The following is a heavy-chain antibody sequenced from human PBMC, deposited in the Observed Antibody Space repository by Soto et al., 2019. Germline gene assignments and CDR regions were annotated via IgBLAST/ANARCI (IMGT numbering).Heavy chain of an antibody. CDR1: GFTFSDYY. CDR2: ISSSGSTI. J-gene: IGHJ6*02. D-gene: IGHD6-13*01. Sequence: QVQLVESGGGLVKPGGSLRLSCAASGFTFSDYYMSWIRQAPGKGLEWVSYISSSGSTIYYADSVKGRFTISRDNAKNSLYLQMNSLRAEDTAVYYCARDLGSSSWAPGTPEAENYGMDVWGQGTTVTVSS. CDR3: ARDLGSSSWAPGTPEAENYGMDV. V-gene: IGHV3-11*01.